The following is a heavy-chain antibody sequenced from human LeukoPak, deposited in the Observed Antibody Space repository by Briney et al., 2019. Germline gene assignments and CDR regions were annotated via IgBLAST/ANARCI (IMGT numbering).Heavy chain of an antibody. CDR2: ISSSGGST. J-gene: IGHJ3*02. D-gene: IGHD1-26*01. CDR1: GFTFSSYG. V-gene: IGHV3-23*01. CDR3: ARGGSYLSAFDI. Sequence: GGSLRLSCAASGFTFSSYGMSWVRQAPGKGLEWVSTISSSGGSTYYADSVKGRFTISRDNSKNTLYLQMNSLRAEDMAVYYCARGGSYLSAFDIWGQGTMVTVSS.